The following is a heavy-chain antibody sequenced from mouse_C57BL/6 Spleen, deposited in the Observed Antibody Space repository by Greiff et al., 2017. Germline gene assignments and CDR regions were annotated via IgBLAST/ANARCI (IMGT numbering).Heavy chain of an antibody. CDR3: ASLYDGYPYYFDY. D-gene: IGHD2-3*01. Sequence: EVKLMESGPELVKPGASVKISCKASGYSFTDYNMNWVKQSNGKSLEWIGVINPNYGTTSYNQKFKGKATLTVDQSSSTAYMQLNSLTSEDSAVYYCASLYDGYPYYFDYWGQGTTLTVSA. J-gene: IGHJ2*01. CDR1: GYSFTDYN. V-gene: IGHV1-39*01. CDR2: INPNYGTT.